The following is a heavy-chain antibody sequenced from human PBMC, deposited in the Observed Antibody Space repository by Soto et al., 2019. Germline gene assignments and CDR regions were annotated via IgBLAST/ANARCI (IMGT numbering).Heavy chain of an antibody. J-gene: IGHJ5*01. V-gene: IGHV1-8*01. CDR3: ARMETFGSLNWCAC. Sequence: APVKVSCKASGYSFTNNDVSWVRQATGQGLEWMGWMNPGSGDTGYAQKFQGRVTMTRDISIATAYMELSSLRSDDTAIYYCARMETFGSLNWCACRGQGTLVTVSA. CDR2: MNPGSGDT. CDR1: GYSFTNND. D-gene: IGHD3-16*01.